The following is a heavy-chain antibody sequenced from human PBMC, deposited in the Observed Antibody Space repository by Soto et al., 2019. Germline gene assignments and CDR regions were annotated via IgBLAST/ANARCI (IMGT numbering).Heavy chain of an antibody. D-gene: IGHD5-18*01. J-gene: IGHJ6*02. CDR3: VKSSYGLRGYYYYGMDV. Sequence: PGGSLRLSCSASGFTFSSYAMHWVRQAPGKGPEYVSAISSNGGSTYYADSVKGRFTISRDNSKNTLYLQMSSLRAEDTAVYYCVKSSYGLRGYYYYGMDVWGQGTTVTVSS. CDR1: GFTFSSYA. CDR2: ISSNGGST. V-gene: IGHV3-64D*06.